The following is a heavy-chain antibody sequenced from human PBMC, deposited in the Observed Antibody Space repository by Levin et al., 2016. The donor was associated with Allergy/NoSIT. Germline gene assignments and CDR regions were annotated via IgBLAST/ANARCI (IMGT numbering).Heavy chain of an antibody. Sequence: GESLKISCAASGFTFSSYSMNWVRQAPGKGLEWVSSISSSSYIYYADSVKGRFTISRDNAKNSLYLQMNSLRAEDTAVYYCAIYGGGSPEAGYWGQGTLVTVSS. CDR1: GFTFSSYS. CDR2: ISSSSYI. D-gene: IGHD2-15*01. CDR3: AIYGGGSPEAGY. V-gene: IGHV3-21*01. J-gene: IGHJ4*02.